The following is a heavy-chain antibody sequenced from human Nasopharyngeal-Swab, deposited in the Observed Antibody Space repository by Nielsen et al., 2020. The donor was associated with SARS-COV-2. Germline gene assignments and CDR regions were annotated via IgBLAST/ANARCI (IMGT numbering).Heavy chain of an antibody. CDR3: AKDPVSSRSPVGIFDY. CDR2: ISGSGGST. D-gene: IGHD6-19*01. J-gene: IGHJ4*02. CDR1: GFTFSSYA. Sequence: GESLKISCAASGFTFSSYAMSWVRQAPGKGLEWVSAISGSGGSTYYADSVKGRFTISRDNSKNTLYLQMNSLRAEDTAVYYCAKDPVSSRSPVGIFDYWGQGTLVTVSS. V-gene: IGHV3-23*01.